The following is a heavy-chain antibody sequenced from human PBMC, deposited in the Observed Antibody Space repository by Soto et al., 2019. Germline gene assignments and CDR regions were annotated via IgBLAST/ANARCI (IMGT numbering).Heavy chain of an antibody. V-gene: IGHV4-30-4*01. Sequence: SETLSLTCTVSGGSISSGGSYWGWIRQPPGKGLEWIGYIYYSGNTYFNPSLKSRVTFSVDTSKNQFSLNLSSVTAADTAVYYCVRYCSTTKCPFDYWGQGTLVTVSS. D-gene: IGHD2-2*01. CDR2: IYYSGNT. J-gene: IGHJ4*02. CDR3: VRYCSTTKCPFDY. CDR1: GGSISSGGSY.